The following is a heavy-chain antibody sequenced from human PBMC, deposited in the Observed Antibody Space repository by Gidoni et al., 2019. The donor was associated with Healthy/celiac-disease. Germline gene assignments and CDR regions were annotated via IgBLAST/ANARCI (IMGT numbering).Heavy chain of an antibody. CDR3: ARDAAGYGYYFDY. Sequence: QVQPVESGGGLVHTRRSLRLSCAASGFTLNNYATHWVRQAPGKGLGWMAIISNDGSIKYYADAVKGRFTISRDNSKNTLYLQMSSLRTEDTAVYYCARDAAGYGYYFDYWGQGTLVTVSS. CDR2: ISNDGSIK. D-gene: IGHD5-18*01. J-gene: IGHJ4*02. CDR1: GFTLNNYA. V-gene: IGHV3-30-3*01.